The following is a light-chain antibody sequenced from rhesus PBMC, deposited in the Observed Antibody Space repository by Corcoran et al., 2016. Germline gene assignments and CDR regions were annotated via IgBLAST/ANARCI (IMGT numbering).Light chain of an antibody. CDR3: QQSNDLWT. CDR1: QSVGSY. CDR2: YAS. Sequence: ETVVTQSPATLSLSPGERATLSCRASQSVGSYLAWYQQKPGQAPRLLMDYASSGATGVPDRFSGSGFGTDCTLTISSLEPEDVGVYYCQQSNDLWTFGQGTKVEIK. J-gene: IGKJ1*01. V-gene: IGKV3-24*04.